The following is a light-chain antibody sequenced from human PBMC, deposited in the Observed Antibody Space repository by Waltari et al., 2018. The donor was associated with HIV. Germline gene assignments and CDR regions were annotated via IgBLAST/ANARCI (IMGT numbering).Light chain of an antibody. CDR1: SGGFSTYNY. CDR3: CSYGGTWTNVV. V-gene: IGLV2-11*01. CDR2: DVL. J-gene: IGLJ2*01. Sequence: QSALTQPRSVSGSPGQSVTISCTGTSGGFSTYNYVPWYQQHPGKAPKLIIYDVLKRPSGVPDRFSGSKSGNTASLTISGLQADDEADYYCCSYGGTWTNVVFGGGTELTVL.